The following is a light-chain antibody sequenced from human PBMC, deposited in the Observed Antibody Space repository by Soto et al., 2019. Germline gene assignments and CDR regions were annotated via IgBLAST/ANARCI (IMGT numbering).Light chain of an antibody. V-gene: IGKV4-1*01. CDR2: WAS. Sequence: DIVMTQSPDSLTVSLGERATINCKSSQSVLYSSNNKNYLAWFQQKPGQPPKLLIYWASTRESGVPDRFSGSASGTDFSLTFSSLQVEDLELYYCHQHYSIPLTFGGGTKLDIK. CDR1: QSVLYSSNNKNY. CDR3: HQHYSIPLT. J-gene: IGKJ4*01.